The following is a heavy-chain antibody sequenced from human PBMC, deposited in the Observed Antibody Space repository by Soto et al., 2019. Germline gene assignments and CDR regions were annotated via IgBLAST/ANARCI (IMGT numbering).Heavy chain of an antibody. D-gene: IGHD4-17*01. Sequence: QVQLVESGGGVVQPGRSLRLSCAASGFTFSSYGMHWVRQAPGKGLEWVAVIWYDGSNKYYADSVKGRFTISRDNSKNTLYLQMNSLRAEDTAVYYCARDRDYGDYEFSWYFDLWGRCTLVTVSS. CDR2: IWYDGSNK. CDR1: GFTFSSYG. J-gene: IGHJ2*01. CDR3: ARDRDYGDYEFSWYFDL. V-gene: IGHV3-33*01.